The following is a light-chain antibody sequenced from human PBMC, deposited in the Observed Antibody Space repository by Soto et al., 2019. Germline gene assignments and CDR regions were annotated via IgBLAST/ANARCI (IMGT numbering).Light chain of an antibody. CDR1: QGISNY. V-gene: IGKV1-27*01. CDR3: QKYNSAPFT. J-gene: IGKJ3*01. Sequence: DIQMTQSPSSLSASVGDRITITCRASQGISNYLAWYQQRPGKVPKLLIYAASTLQSGVPSRFSCSGSGTDFTLTISSLHHEDVATYYCQKYNSAPFTFGPGTKVDIK. CDR2: AAS.